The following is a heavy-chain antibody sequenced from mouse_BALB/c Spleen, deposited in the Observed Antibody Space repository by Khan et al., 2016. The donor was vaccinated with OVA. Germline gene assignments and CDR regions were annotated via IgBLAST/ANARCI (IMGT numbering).Heavy chain of an antibody. CDR1: GFTFSAYG. CDR2: INSDGYYT. D-gene: IGHD1-3*01. Sequence: EVMLVESGGDLVRPGGSLKLSCAASGFTFSAYGMSWVRQSPDKRLERVATINSDGYYTYYPDSLKGRFIIYRDNAKNTLYLQMRSLKSEDTAMYFWASHLSGSFAYWGLGTLVTGSA. V-gene: IGHV5-6*01. CDR3: ASHLSGSFAY. J-gene: IGHJ3*01.